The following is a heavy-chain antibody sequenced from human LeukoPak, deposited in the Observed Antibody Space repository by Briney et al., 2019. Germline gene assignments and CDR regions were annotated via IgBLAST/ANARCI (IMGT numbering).Heavy chain of an antibody. V-gene: IGHV4-39*07. CDR3: ARVGAQYYYDSSGYYKSAEYFQH. J-gene: IGHJ1*01. D-gene: IGHD3-22*01. CDR2: IYYSGST. CDR1: GGSISSSSYY. Sequence: SETLSLTCTVSGGSISSSSYYWGWIRQPPGKGLEWIGSIYYSGSTYYNPSLKSRVTISVDTSKNQFSLKLSSVTAADTAVYYCARVGAQYYYDSSGYYKSAEYFQHWGQGTLVTVSS.